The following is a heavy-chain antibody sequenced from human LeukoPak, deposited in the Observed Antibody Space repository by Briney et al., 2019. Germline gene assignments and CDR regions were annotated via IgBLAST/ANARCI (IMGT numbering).Heavy chain of an antibody. J-gene: IGHJ3*02. CDR1: GFTFSSYS. CDR3: AKTKGGFPYDVFDI. V-gene: IGHV3-30*18. Sequence: PGGSLRLSCAASGFTFSSYSMNWVRQAPGQGLEWVAVISYDGGNKYYADSVKGRFTISRDNSKNTLYLQMNSLRAEDTAVYYCAKTKGGFPYDVFDIWGQGTMVTVSS. D-gene: IGHD3-16*01. CDR2: ISYDGGNK.